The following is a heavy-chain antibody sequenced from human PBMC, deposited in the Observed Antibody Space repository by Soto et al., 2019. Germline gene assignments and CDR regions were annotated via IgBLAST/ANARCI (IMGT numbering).Heavy chain of an antibody. Sequence: PGESLKISCKASGDNFATFWIGWVRQVPGEGLEWMAIIYPENSNVEYSPSYKGRITISADKSLNTLYLQMNSLKTEDTAVYYCTTDPLTFGGVIVIDPNWFDPWGQGTLVTVSS. CDR2: IYPENSNV. J-gene: IGHJ5*02. D-gene: IGHD3-16*02. CDR1: GDNFATFW. V-gene: IGHV5-51*01. CDR3: TTDPLTFGGVIVIDPNWFDP.